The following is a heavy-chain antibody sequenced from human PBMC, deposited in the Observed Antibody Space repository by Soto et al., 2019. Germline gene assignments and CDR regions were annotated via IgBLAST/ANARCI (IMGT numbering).Heavy chain of an antibody. D-gene: IGHD3-9*01. CDR2: IYYSGST. V-gene: IGHV4-59*01. Sequence: SGTLSLTCTVSGGSISSYYWSWIRQPPGKGLEWIGYIYYSGSTNYNPSLKSRVTISVDTSKNQFSLKLSSVTAADTAVYYCARDIPYYDILTGYATLGWFDPWGQGTLVTVSS. CDR1: GGSISSYY. J-gene: IGHJ5*02. CDR3: ARDIPYYDILTGYATLGWFDP.